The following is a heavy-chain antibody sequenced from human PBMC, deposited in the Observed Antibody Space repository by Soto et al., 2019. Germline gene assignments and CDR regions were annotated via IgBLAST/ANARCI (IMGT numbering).Heavy chain of an antibody. CDR2: IYYSVST. Sequence: QLQLQESGPGLVKPSETLSLTCTVSGGSSSSSPYYCGWIRQPPGKCLEWIGNIYYSVSTYYNSSLKSRVTISVDTSKTHFSVNVRSVTAADTAVYYWVRLRAGSSHVDYWGQGNLVNVSS. CDR3: VRLRAGSSHVDY. CDR1: GGSSSSSPYY. J-gene: IGHJ4*02. V-gene: IGHV4-39*02. D-gene: IGHD6-13*01.